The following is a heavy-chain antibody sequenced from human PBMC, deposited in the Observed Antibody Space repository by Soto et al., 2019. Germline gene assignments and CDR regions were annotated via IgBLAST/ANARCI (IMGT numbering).Heavy chain of an antibody. CDR2: IYYSGST. J-gene: IGHJ6*02. CDR1: GGSISSGDYY. V-gene: IGHV4-30-4*01. Sequence: QVQLQESGPGLVKLSQTLSLTCTVSGGSISSGDYYWSWIRQPPGKGLEWIGYIYYSGSTYYNPSLKSRVTISVDTSKNQFSLKLSSVTAADTAVYYCARAMVYAHGYYYYGMDVWGQGTTVTVSS. D-gene: IGHD2-8*01. CDR3: ARAMVYAHGYYYYGMDV.